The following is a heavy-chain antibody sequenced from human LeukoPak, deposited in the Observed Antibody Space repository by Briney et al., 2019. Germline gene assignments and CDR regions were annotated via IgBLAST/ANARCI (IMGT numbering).Heavy chain of an antibody. Sequence: SETLSLTCAVHGGSFSGYYWSWIRQPPGKGLEWIGEINHSGSTNYNPSLKSRVTISVDTSKDQFSLKLSSVTAADAAVYYCARGRRGIAAAGVDYWGQGTLVTVSS. D-gene: IGHD6-13*01. CDR2: INHSGST. CDR1: GGSFSGYY. CDR3: ARGRRGIAAAGVDY. V-gene: IGHV4-34*01. J-gene: IGHJ4*02.